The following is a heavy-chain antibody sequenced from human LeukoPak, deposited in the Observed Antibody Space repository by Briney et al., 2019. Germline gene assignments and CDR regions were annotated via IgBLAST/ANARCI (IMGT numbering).Heavy chain of an antibody. Sequence: SETLSLTCTVSGASISSTTYYWGWIRQPPRKGLEWIASIYYSGSTYYNPSLKSRVTISVDTSKNQHSLKLSSVTAADTAVYYCARVSYYGSGSYSYYYYYMDVWGKGTTVTVSS. V-gene: IGHV4-39*07. CDR3: ARVSYYGSGSYSYYYYYMDV. CDR2: IYYSGST. D-gene: IGHD3-10*01. CDR1: GASISSTTYY. J-gene: IGHJ6*03.